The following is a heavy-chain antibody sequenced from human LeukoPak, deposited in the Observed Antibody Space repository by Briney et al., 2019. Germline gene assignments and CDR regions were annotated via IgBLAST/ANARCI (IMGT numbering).Heavy chain of an antibody. D-gene: IGHD2-15*01. CDR2: INHSGST. J-gene: IGHJ4*02. Sequence: PSETLSLTCAVYGGSFSGYYWSWIRQPPGKGLEWIGEINHSGSTNYNPSLKSRVTISVDTSKNQFSLKLSSVIAAVTAVYYCARALQLRDIVVVVAATLFDYWGQGTLVTVSS. V-gene: IGHV4-34*01. CDR1: GGSFSGYY. CDR3: ARALQLRDIVVVVAATLFDY.